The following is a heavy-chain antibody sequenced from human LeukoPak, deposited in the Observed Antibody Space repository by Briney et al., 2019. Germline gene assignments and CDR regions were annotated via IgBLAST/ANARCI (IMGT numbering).Heavy chain of an antibody. CDR2: MSPYGGNT. D-gene: IGHD3/OR15-3a*01. CDR3: ARGGSFGLKANLDS. J-gene: IGHJ4*02. CDR1: GYAFTTSD. V-gene: IGHV1-8*01. Sequence: ASVKVSCKASGYAFTTSDINWVQQATGQGLEWMGWMSPYGGNTRYAQKFQARITMTRNTSASTAYMELSSLTSEDTAVYYCARGGSFGLKANLDSWGQGTLVTVSS.